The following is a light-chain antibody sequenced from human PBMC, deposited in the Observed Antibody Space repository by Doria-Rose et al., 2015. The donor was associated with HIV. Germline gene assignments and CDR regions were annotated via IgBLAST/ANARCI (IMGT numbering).Light chain of an antibody. CDR1: QSISNW. CDR3: QHFDKYFSWT. V-gene: IGKV1-5*03. CDR2: KAS. J-gene: IGKJ1*01. Sequence: DIRVTQSPSTLSASVGDRVTITCRANQSISNWLAWYQQKPGQAPKLLIYKASTLQSVVPSRFRGSGSGTEFTLTINSLQPDDFATYYCQHFDKYFSWTFGHGTKVDIK.